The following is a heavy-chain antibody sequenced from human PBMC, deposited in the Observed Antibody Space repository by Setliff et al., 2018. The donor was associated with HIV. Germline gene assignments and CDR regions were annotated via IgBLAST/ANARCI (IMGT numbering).Heavy chain of an antibody. CDR3: ARGDPWFGELLSYYYYGMDV. CDR2: INPNSGGT. J-gene: IGHJ6*02. CDR1: GYTFTGYY. Sequence: ASVKVSCKASGYTFTGYYMHWVRQAPGQGLEWMGWINPNSGGTNYAQKFQGRVTMTRDTSISTAYMELSRLRSDDTAVHYCARGDPWFGELLSYYYYGMDVWGQGTTVTVSS. D-gene: IGHD3-10*01. V-gene: IGHV1-2*02.